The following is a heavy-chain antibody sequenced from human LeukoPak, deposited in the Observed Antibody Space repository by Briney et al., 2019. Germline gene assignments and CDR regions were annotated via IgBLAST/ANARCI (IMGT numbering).Heavy chain of an antibody. Sequence: MPSETLSLTCDVSGGSINDGYLSWIRQPPGNGLEWIGHIHPSGSTHKNASLDSRVTFSLDMSKNQFSLRLTSLRAADTAMYYCAWGPDLVKVGHWGQGILVIVSS. D-gene: IGHD3-16*01. CDR3: AWGPDLVKVGH. V-gene: IGHV4-4*08. CDR1: GGSINDGY. CDR2: IHPSGST. J-gene: IGHJ4*02.